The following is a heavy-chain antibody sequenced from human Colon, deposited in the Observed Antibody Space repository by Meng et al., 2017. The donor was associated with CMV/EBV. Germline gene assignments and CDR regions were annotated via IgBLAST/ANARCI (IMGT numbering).Heavy chain of an antibody. CDR2: IYSGGIDT. D-gene: IGHD2-8*01. CDR1: QFTFSSYP. J-gene: IGHJ6*01. Sequence: GESLKISCAASQFTFSSYPMSWVRQAPGKGLEWVSMIYSGGIDTYYADSVKGRFTTSRDNSKNMLYLQMNSLRAEDTAVYYCAKYAKGVRSGNIYAMDVWGQGTTVTVPQ. V-gene: IGHV3-23*03. CDR3: AKYAKGVRSGNIYAMDV.